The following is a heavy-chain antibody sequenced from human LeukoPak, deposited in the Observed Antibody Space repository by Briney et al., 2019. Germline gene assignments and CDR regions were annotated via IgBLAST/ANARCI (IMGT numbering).Heavy chain of an antibody. V-gene: IGHV1-46*01. CDR3: ASQGGAMVFDY. D-gene: IGHD5-18*01. Sequence: ASVKVSCKASGYSFTNNYMHWVRQAPGQGLEWMGIINPSGGSTTYAQKFQGRVTMTRDTSTSTVYMELSSLRSEDTAVYYCASQGGAMVFDYWGLGTLVTVSS. CDR2: INPSGGST. J-gene: IGHJ4*02. CDR1: GYSFTNNY.